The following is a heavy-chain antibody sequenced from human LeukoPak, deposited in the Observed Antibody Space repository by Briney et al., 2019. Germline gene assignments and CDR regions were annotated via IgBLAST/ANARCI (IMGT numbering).Heavy chain of an antibody. Sequence: GGSLRLSCEGSGFTFNDAWMSWIRQARGKGLEWVGRVRTTAEGETTDYAAPVRGRFIISRDDSKNMVFLQMNRLETEDTAIYYCTAGLGKTDDDSWGQGTLVTVSS. J-gene: IGHJ4*02. V-gene: IGHV3-15*01. CDR2: VRTTAEGETT. CDR3: TAGLGKTDDDS. D-gene: IGHD4-11*01. CDR1: GFTFNDAW.